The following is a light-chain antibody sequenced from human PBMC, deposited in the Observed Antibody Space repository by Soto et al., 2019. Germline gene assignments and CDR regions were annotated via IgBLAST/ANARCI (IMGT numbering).Light chain of an antibody. Sequence: EVIMTQSPATLSVSPGERDTISCRASQTVSSHLAWYKHKNSQAPRLLFYHSSIRPIGFPASFSGSGFGTEFFLTFSTLQSEFFAVYYCQKYHTWPPSPTCGRGTHGRLN. CDR1: QTVSSH. J-gene: IGKJ5*01. V-gene: IGKV3D-15*03. CDR3: QKYHTWPPSPT. CDR2: HSS.